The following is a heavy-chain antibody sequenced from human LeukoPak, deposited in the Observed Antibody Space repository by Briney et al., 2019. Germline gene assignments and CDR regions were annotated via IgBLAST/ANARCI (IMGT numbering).Heavy chain of an antibody. V-gene: IGHV3-23*01. CDR3: AKSHITTATGTGRYFDY. CDR2: ISVGSDVI. J-gene: IGHJ4*02. D-gene: IGHD3-9*01. CDR1: GLTSSNSA. Sequence: GGSLRLSYAASGLTSSNSAMSWVRQAPGKGLEWVSGISVGSDVIYYADSVRGRFAISRDNSKNMVYLQMDSLRAEDTAVYYCAKSHITTATGTGRYFDYWGQGTLVTVSS.